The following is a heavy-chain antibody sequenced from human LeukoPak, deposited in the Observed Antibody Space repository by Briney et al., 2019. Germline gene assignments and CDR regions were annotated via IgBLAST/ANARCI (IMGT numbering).Heavy chain of an antibody. Sequence: KAGGSLRLSCTASEFTVSSNYMSWFRQPPGKGLEWIGYIYYSGSTNYNPSLKSRVTISVDTSKNQFSLKLSSVTAADTAVYYCARDYYDSSGYYYGLDYWGQGTLVTVSS. J-gene: IGHJ4*02. CDR1: EFTVSSNY. CDR2: IYYSGST. CDR3: ARDYYDSSGYYYGLDY. V-gene: IGHV4-59*02. D-gene: IGHD3-22*01.